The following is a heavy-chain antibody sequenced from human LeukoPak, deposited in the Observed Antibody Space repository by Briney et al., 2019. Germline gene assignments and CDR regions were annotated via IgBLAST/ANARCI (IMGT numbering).Heavy chain of an antibody. V-gene: IGHV3-7*01. D-gene: IGHD3-9*01. J-gene: IGHJ3*02. CDR3: ARDLIDDILTGYDAFDI. CDR2: IKQDGGEK. CDR1: GFTFRKYW. Sequence: GGSLRLSCAASGFTFRKYWMSWVRQAPGKGLEWVANIKQDGGEKYYVDSVKGRFTISRDNAKNSLYLQMNSLRAEDTAVYYCARDLIDDILTGYDAFDIWGLGTMVTVSS.